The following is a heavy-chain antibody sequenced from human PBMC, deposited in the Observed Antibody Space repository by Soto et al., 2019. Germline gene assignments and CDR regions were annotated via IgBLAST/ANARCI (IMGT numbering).Heavy chain of an antibody. CDR1: GYSISTYW. D-gene: IGHD5-18*01. V-gene: IGHV3-7*01. CDR2: VKQDGSEE. J-gene: IGHJ4*02. CDR3: AALDTAMVKTAGY. Sequence: EVQLVESGGGLVQPGGSLRLSCAASGYSISTYWMSWVRQAPGKGLAWVANVKQDGSEEYYVDSVKGRFTISRDNAKNSLYLQMNSLRAEDTAVYYCAALDTAMVKTAGYWGQGTLVTVSS.